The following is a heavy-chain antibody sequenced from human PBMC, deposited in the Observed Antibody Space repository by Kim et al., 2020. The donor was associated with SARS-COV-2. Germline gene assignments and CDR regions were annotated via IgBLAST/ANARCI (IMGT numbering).Heavy chain of an antibody. CDR3: ARDWSGDFWSGYHNWFDP. D-gene: IGHD3-3*01. Sequence: SETLSLTCTVSGGSISSSSYYWGWIRQPPGKGLEWIGSIYYSGSTYYNPSLKSRVTISVDTSKNQFSLKLSSVTAADTAVYYCARDWSGDFWSGYHNWFDPWGQGTLVTVSS. CDR1: GGSISSSSYY. V-gene: IGHV4-39*07. CDR2: IYYSGST. J-gene: IGHJ5*02.